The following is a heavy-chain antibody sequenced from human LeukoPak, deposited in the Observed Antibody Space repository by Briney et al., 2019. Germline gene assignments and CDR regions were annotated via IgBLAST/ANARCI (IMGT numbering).Heavy chain of an antibody. V-gene: IGHV3-9*01. Sequence: GGSLRLSCAASGFTFSSYAMHWVRQAPGKGLEWVSGISWNSGNIGYADSVKGRFTISRDNAKNSLYLQMNSLRAEDTALYYCAKRAHGDYFDYWGQGTLVTVSS. CDR2: ISWNSGNI. J-gene: IGHJ4*02. CDR1: GFTFSSYA. CDR3: AKRAHGDYFDY. D-gene: IGHD3-10*01.